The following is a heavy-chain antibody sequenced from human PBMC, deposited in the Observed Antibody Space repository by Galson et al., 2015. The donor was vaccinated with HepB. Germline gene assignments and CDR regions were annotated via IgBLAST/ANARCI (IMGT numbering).Heavy chain of an antibody. CDR1: EDSASSKSAI. J-gene: IGHJ4*02. Sequence: CAISEDSASSKSAIWNWIRQSPSRGLEWLGRTYYRSKWYFHYADSVRGRITINPDTSKNQFSLQLNSVTPEDTAMYYCARLDPGGDSWLLNYFDYWGQGTLVTVSP. CDR3: ARLDPGGDSWLLNYFDY. CDR2: TYYRSKWYF. D-gene: IGHD6-13*01. V-gene: IGHV6-1*01.